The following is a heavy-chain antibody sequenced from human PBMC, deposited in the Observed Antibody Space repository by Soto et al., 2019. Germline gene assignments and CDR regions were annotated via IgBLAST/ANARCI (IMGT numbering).Heavy chain of an antibody. V-gene: IGHV3-11*01. D-gene: IGHD3-16*01. CDR1: GFNFSDHY. Sequence: GGSLRLSCVASGFNFSDHYMTWIRQAPGKGLEWVSSISSSGTTKEYADSVKGLFTISRDNAKNSLSLQMNSLRAEDTAVYYCAREGEYWFDPWGQGTLVTVSS. CDR3: AREGEYWFDP. J-gene: IGHJ5*02. CDR2: ISSSGTTK.